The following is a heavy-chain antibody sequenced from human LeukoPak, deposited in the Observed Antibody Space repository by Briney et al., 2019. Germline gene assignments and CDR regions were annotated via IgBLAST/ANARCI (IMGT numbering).Heavy chain of an antibody. Sequence: ASVKVSCKASGYTFTSYYVHWVRQAPGQGLEWMGIINPSGGSTSYAQKFQGRVTMTRDTSTSTVYMELSSLRSEDTAVYYCATAYYDILTGYPVDGMDVWGQGTTVTVSS. CDR3: ATAYYDILTGYPVDGMDV. D-gene: IGHD3-9*01. V-gene: IGHV1-46*01. CDR2: INPSGGST. CDR1: GYTFTSYY. J-gene: IGHJ6*02.